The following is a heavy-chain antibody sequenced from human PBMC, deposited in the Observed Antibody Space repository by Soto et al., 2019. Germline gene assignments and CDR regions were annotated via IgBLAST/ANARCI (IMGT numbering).Heavy chain of an antibody. CDR3: VRGTGNSFASYYFDY. CDR1: GFTFVDFT. Sequence: GGSLRLSCAASGFTFVDFTMHWIRQVPGKGLEWVSLISWNADSIYYGDSVQGRFTISRDNSKNSLYLQMTSLRPDDTALYYCVRGTGNSFASYYFDYWGQGTQVTVSS. D-gene: IGHD3-16*01. V-gene: IGHV3-43*01. J-gene: IGHJ4*02. CDR2: ISWNADSI.